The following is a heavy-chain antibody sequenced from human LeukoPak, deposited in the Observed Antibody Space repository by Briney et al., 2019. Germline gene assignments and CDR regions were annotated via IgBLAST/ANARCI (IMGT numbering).Heavy chain of an antibody. V-gene: IGHV4-38-2*01. CDR1: GYSFSSGYY. Sequence: PSETLSLTCAVSGYSFSSGYYWGWIRQSPEKGLEWIGSIYHSGTTYYNPSLKSRVTISIDTSKNQFSLNLNSVTAADTAVYYCAWKYYYDSSGYFYVDQWGQGILVTVSS. CDR2: IYHSGTT. D-gene: IGHD3-22*01. J-gene: IGHJ4*02. CDR3: AWKYYYDSSGYFYVDQ.